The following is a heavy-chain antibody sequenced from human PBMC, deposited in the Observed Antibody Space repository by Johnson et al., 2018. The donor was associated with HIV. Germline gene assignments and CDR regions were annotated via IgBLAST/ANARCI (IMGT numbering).Heavy chain of an antibody. CDR2: IYSGGST. D-gene: IGHD3-22*01. J-gene: IGHJ3*02. Sequence: VQVVESGGGLIQPGGSLRLSCAASGFTVSSNYMSWVRQAPGKGLEWVSVIYSGGSTYYADSVKGRFTISRDNAKNSLYLQMNSLRAEDTALYYCAREGTEDMIVVVTSRDDAFDIWGQGTMVTVSS. V-gene: IGHV3-53*01. CDR3: AREGTEDMIVVVTSRDDAFDI. CDR1: GFTVSSNY.